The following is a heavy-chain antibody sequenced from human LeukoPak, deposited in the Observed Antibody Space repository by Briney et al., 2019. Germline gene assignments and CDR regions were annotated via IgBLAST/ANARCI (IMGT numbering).Heavy chain of an antibody. V-gene: IGHV1-8*01. Sequence: ASVKVFCKASGYTFTSYDINWVRQATGQGLEWMGWMNPNSGNTGYAQKFQGRVTMTRNTSISTAYMELSSLRSEDTAVYYCARAPLGRITIFTRRYYMDVWGKGTTVTVSS. CDR1: GYTFTSYD. CDR2: MNPNSGNT. J-gene: IGHJ6*03. D-gene: IGHD3-3*01. CDR3: ARAPLGRITIFTRRYYMDV.